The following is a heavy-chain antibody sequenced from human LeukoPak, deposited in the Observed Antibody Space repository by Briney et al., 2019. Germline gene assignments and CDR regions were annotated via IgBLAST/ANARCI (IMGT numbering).Heavy chain of an antibody. CDR2: IIPMYDTV. CDR1: GGTFSSYA. J-gene: IGHJ4*02. V-gene: IGHV1-69*06. CDR3: VRVYDSSGPQKNYLDF. D-gene: IGHD3-22*01. Sequence: SVKVSCKAFGGTFSSYALSWVRQAPGQGLEWMGRIIPMYDTVDYAQSFQGRVTITADKSTGTAFMELSSLRSDDTGLYYCVRVYDSSGPQKNYLDFWGQGTLVTVSS.